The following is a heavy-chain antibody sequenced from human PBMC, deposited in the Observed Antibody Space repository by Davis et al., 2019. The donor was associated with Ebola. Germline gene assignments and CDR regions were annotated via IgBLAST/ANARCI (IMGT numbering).Heavy chain of an antibody. V-gene: IGHV1-2*04. J-gene: IGHJ6*02. D-gene: IGHD5-24*01. CDR2: INPNSGGT. Sequence: ASVKVSCKASGYTFTGYYMHWVRQAPGQGLEWMGWINPNSGGTNYAQKFQGWVTMTRDTSISTAYMELSRLRSDDTAVYYCARDSIRRDGYKKAYYGMDVWGQGTTVTVSS. CDR1: GYTFTGYY. CDR3: ARDSIRRDGYKKAYYGMDV.